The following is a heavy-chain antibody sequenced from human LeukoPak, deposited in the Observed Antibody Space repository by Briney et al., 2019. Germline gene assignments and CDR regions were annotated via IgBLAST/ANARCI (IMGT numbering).Heavy chain of an antibody. V-gene: IGHV4-4*07. CDR1: GGSIHSYY. CDR2: IYTSGST. D-gene: IGHD6-13*01. J-gene: IGHJ5*02. CDR3: ATYDQQLAFDN. Sequence: PSQTLSLTCTVSGGSIHSYYWSWIQQPAGKGLEWIGRIYTSGSTNYKPSLKSRATMSIDTSKKQFSRKVNSVTAADTAVYYCATYDQQLAFDNWGQGTLVTVSS.